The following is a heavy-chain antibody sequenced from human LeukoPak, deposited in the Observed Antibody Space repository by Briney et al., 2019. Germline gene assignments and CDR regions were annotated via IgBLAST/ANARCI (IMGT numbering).Heavy chain of an antibody. CDR2: IYHSGST. CDR3: ARGGSGSAIYYYYGMDV. J-gene: IGHJ6*02. CDR1: GGSISSGGYS. V-gene: IGHV4-30-2*01. D-gene: IGHD3-10*01. Sequence: SQTLSLTCAVSGGSISSGGYSWSWIRQPPGKGLEWIGYIYHSGSTYYNPSLKSRVTISVDRSKNQFPLKLSSVTAADTAVYYCARGGSGSAIYYYYGMDVWGQGTTVTVSS.